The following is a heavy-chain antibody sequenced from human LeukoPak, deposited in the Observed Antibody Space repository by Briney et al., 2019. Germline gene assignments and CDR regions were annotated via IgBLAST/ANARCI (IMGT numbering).Heavy chain of an antibody. Sequence: GGSLRLSCAASGFTFSDYYMSWIRQAPGKGLEWVSYISSSGSTIYYADSVKGRFTISRNNAKNSLYLQMNSLRAEDTAVYYCARGRPWGSAHYDYWGQGTLVTVSS. D-gene: IGHD7-27*01. V-gene: IGHV3-11*01. CDR1: GFTFSDYY. CDR2: ISSSGSTI. CDR3: ARGRPWGSAHYDY. J-gene: IGHJ4*02.